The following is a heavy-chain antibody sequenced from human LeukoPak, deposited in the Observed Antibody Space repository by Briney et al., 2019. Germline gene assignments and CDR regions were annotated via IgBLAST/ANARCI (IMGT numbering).Heavy chain of an antibody. J-gene: IGHJ4*02. CDR3: ARVPTTVTSLDY. CDR1: GGSISSSSYY. V-gene: IGHV4-39*07. CDR2: IYYSGST. Sequence: PSETLSLTCTVSGGSISSSSYYWGWIRQPPGKGLEWIGSIYYSGSTYYNPSLKSRVTISVDTSKNQFSLKLSSVTAADTAVYYCARVPTTVTSLDYWGQGTLVTVSS. D-gene: IGHD4-17*01.